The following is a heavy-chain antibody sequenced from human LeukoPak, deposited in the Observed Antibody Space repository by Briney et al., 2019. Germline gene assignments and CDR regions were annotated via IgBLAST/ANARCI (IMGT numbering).Heavy chain of an antibody. Sequence: PGGSLTLSCAASGFTYNNYAMSWFRQTPGKGLEWGSAIRGSGDRTYYAESVKGRFSISRDNSKNTLYLQMHSLRAEDTAVYYCGKRELWHGSGEDVWGQGTTVSVSS. CDR2: IRGSGDRT. J-gene: IGHJ6*02. CDR3: GKRELWHGSGEDV. CDR1: GFTYNNYA. D-gene: IGHD3-10*01. V-gene: IGHV3-23*01.